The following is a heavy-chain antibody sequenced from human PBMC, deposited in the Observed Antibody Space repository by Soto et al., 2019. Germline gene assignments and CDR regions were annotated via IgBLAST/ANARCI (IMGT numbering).Heavy chain of an antibody. CDR2: ISANSGDT. D-gene: IGHD2-2*01. V-gene: IGHV1-18*01. CDR1: GYTFSSYG. J-gene: IGHJ4*02. Sequence: ASVKVSCKASGYTFSSYGFSWVRQAPGQGLEWVAWISANSGDTNSAQKFQDRVTLTTDTSTSTAYMDLRSLRSDDTAVYYCARDFRDSCRGTSCIYFDYWGQGTLVTVSS. CDR3: ARDFRDSCRGTSCIYFDY.